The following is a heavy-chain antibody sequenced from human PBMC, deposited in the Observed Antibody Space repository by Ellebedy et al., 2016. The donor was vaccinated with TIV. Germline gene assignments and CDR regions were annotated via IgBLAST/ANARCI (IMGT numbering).Heavy chain of an antibody. V-gene: IGHV3-23*01. CDR3: ARGWGWEGVVQGGMDV. CDR2: ISGSGGST. J-gene: IGHJ6*02. Sequence: GESLKISXAASGFTFSSYSMNWVRQAPGKGLEWVSAISGSGGSTYYADSVKGRFTISRDNSKNTLYLQMNSLRAEDTAVYYCARGWGWEGVVQGGMDVWGQGTTVTVSS. CDR1: GFTFSSYS. D-gene: IGHD7-27*01.